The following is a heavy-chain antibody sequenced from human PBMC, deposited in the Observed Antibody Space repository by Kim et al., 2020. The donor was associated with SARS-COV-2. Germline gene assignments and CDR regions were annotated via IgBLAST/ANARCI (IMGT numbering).Heavy chain of an antibody. CDR2: INHSGST. V-gene: IGHV4-34*01. D-gene: IGHD3-22*01. CDR1: GGSFSGYY. J-gene: IGHJ4*02. CDR3: ARFYRGSGYIGVDY. Sequence: SETLSLTCAVYGGSFSGYYWSWIRQPPGKGLEWIGEINHSGSTNYNPSLKSRVTISVDTSKNQFSLKLSSVTAADTAVYYCARFYRGSGYIGVDYWGQGTLVTVSS.